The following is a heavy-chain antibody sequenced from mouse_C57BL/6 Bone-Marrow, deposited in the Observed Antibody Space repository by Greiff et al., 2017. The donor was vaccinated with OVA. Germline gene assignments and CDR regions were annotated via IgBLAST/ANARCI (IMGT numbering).Heavy chain of an antibody. CDR1: GYTFTSYS. CDR3: ATLITTVVAGDY. D-gene: IGHD1-1*01. CDR2: INASSGYT. J-gene: IGHJ2*01. Sequence: QVQLQQSGAELARPGASVKMSCKASGYTFTSYSMHWVKQRPGQGLEWIGYINASSGYTKYNQKFKDKATLTADKSSSTAYMQLSSLTSEDSAVYYCATLITTVVAGDYWGQGTTLTVSS. V-gene: IGHV1-4*01.